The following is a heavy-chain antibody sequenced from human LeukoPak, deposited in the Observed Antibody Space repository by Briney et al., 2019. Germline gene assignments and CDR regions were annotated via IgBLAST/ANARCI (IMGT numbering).Heavy chain of an antibody. V-gene: IGHV3-30-3*01. D-gene: IGHD6-19*01. CDR3: ARSRLRDGQWLVPMVY. J-gene: IGHJ4*02. Sequence: GGSLRLSCAASGFTFSSYAMHWVRQAPGKGLEWVAVISYDGSNKYYADSVKGRFTISRDNSKNTLYLQMNSLRAEDTAVYYCARSRLRDGQWLVPMVYWGQGTLVTVSS. CDR1: GFTFSSYA. CDR2: ISYDGSNK.